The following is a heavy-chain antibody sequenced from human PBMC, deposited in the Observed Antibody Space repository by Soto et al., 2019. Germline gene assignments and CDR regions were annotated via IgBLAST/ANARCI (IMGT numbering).Heavy chain of an antibody. J-gene: IGHJ6*02. CDR1: GGTFSSYA. D-gene: IGHD5-18*01. CDR2: IIPIFGTA. Sequence: QVQLVQSGAEVKKPGSSVKVSCKASGGTFSSYAISWVRQAPGQGLEWMGGIIPIFGTANYAQKFQGRVTITADESTSTAYMELSSLRSEDTAVYYCARHVDTAMVTYYYYCGMDVWGQGTTVTVSS. V-gene: IGHV1-69*12. CDR3: ARHVDTAMVTYYYYCGMDV.